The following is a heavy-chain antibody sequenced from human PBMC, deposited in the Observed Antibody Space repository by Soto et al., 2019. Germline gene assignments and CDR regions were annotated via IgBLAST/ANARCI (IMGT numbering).Heavy chain of an antibody. V-gene: IGHV3-30*18. J-gene: IGHJ6*02. CDR3: AKERAPAAIVHYYGMDV. CDR2: ISYDGSNK. Sequence: SLRLSCAASVFTFSSYGMHWVLQAPGKGLEWVAVISYDGSNKYYADSVKGRFTISRDNSKNTLYLQMNSLRAEDTAVYYCAKERAPAAIVHYYGMDVWGQGTTVTVSS. CDR1: VFTFSSYG. D-gene: IGHD2-2*01.